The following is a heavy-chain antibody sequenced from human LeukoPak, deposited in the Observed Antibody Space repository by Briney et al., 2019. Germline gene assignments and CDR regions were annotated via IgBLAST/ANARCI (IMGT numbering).Heavy chain of an antibody. J-gene: IGHJ4*02. CDR3: ARGLGSGSYFDY. CDR2: INHSGST. V-gene: IGHV4-34*01. CDR1: GGSFSGYY. Sequence: PSETLSLTCAVYGGSFSGYYWSWIRQPPGKGLEWIGEINHSGSTNYNPSLKSRVTISVDTSKNQFSLKLSSVTAADTAVYYCARGLGSGSYFDYWGQGTLVTVSS. D-gene: IGHD3-10*01.